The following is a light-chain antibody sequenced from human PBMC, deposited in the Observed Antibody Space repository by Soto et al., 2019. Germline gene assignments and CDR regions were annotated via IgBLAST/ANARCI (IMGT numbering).Light chain of an antibody. Sequence: ILMTQSPATLSVSPGERATLSGRASQSVSTNVAWYQQKPGQSPRLLLYGTSTRAAGIPGRFSGSGSGTEVTLTISGLHSEDSAVYYCQQYNHWWTFGQGTKVEI. J-gene: IGKJ1*01. CDR2: GTS. CDR3: QQYNHWWT. V-gene: IGKV3-15*01. CDR1: QSVSTN.